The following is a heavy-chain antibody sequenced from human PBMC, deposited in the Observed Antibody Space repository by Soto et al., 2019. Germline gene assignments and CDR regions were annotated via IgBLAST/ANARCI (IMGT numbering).Heavy chain of an antibody. V-gene: IGHV4-30-2*01. Sequence: ASETLSLTCAVSGGSISRGGYSWSCIRQPPGKGLEWIGYIYHSGSTYYNPSLKSRVTISVDRSKNQFSLKLSSVTAADTAVYYCAAGGGLPRYYWGQGTLVTVSS. D-gene: IGHD5-12*01. J-gene: IGHJ4*02. CDR1: GGSISRGGYS. CDR2: IYHSGST. CDR3: AAGGGLPRYY.